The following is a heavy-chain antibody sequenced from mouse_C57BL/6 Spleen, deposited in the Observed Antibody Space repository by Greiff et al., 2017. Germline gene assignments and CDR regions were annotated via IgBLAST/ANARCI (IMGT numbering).Heavy chain of an antibody. J-gene: IGHJ3*01. CDR2: ISSGGSYT. CDR3: ARHELTGTRAWFAY. D-gene: IGHD4-1*01. Sequence: EVQLVESGGDLVKPGGSLKLSCAASGFTFSSYGMSWVRQTPDKRLEWVATISSGGSYTYYPDSVKGRFTISRDNAKNTLYLQMSSLKSEDTAMYYCARHELTGTRAWFAYWGQGTLVTVSA. V-gene: IGHV5-6*01. CDR1: GFTFSSYG.